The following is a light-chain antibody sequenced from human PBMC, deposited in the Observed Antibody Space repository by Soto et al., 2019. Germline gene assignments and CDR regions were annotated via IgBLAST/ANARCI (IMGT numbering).Light chain of an antibody. V-gene: IGKV3-20*01. CDR1: QSVSSTY. J-gene: IGKJ4*01. CDR3: QHYGSLVLT. Sequence: EIVLTQSPGTLSLSPGERATLSCRASQSVSSTYLAWYQQKPGQAPRLLIYGASSRATGIPDRFSGSGSGKDFTLTISRLEPEDFAGYYWQHYGSLVLTCGGGTKVEIK. CDR2: GAS.